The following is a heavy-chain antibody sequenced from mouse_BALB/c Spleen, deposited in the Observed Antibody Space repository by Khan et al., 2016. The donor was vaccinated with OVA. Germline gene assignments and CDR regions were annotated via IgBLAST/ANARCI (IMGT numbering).Heavy chain of an antibody. J-gene: IGHJ4*01. CDR3: ARQPYYHYNIMDY. D-gene: IGHD2-10*01. CDR2: IWSYGST. Sequence: QVQLKESGPGLVAPSQSLSITCTISGFSLTNYGIHWVRQPPGKGLEWLVVIWSYGSTTYNSSLKSRLTISKDNSKSQVFVKMNSLQTDDTAMYFCARQPYYHYNIMDYWGQGTSVTVSS. V-gene: IGHV2-6-1*01. CDR1: GFSLTNYG.